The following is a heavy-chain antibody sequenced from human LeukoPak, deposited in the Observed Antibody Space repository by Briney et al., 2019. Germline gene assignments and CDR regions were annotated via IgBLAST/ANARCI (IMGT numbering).Heavy chain of an antibody. Sequence: GGSLRLSRAASGFTFSDYYMSWIRQAPGKGLEWVSYISSSGSTIYYADSVKGRFTISRDNAKNSLYLQMNSLRAEDTAVYYCARAIRDSSSWFDAFDIWGQGTMVTVSS. CDR3: ARAIRDSSSWFDAFDI. J-gene: IGHJ3*02. V-gene: IGHV3-11*01. CDR2: ISSSGSTI. D-gene: IGHD6-13*01. CDR1: GFTFSDYY.